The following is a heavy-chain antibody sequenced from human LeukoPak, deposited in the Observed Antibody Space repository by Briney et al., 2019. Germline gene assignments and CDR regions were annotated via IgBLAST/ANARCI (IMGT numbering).Heavy chain of an antibody. D-gene: IGHD4-11*01. CDR2: IWYDGSNK. CDR1: GFTFSRYW. Sequence: GGSLRLSCVGSGFTFSRYWLNWVRQAPGKGLEWVAVIWYDGSNKYYADSVKGRFTISRDNSKNTLYLQMNSLRAEDTAVYYCAPGVTTPWGQGTLVTVSS. V-gene: IGHV3-33*07. J-gene: IGHJ5*02. CDR3: APGVTTP.